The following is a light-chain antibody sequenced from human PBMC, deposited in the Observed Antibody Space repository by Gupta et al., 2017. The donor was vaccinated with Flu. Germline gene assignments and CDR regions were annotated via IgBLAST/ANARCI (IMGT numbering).Light chain of an antibody. J-gene: IGLJ3*02. CDR2: RDN. V-gene: IGLV1-47*01. Sequence: SSNLGRNFVYWYHQLPGTAPKRLIYRDNQRRSGVPDRVSGSRSGTSASLDISGLRSEDEGDYFCAEWDDTLSGLVFGGGTKLTVL. CDR1: SSNLGRNF. CDR3: AEWDDTLSGLV.